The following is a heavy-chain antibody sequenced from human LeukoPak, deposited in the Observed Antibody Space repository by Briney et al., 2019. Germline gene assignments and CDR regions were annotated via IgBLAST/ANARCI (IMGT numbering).Heavy chain of an antibody. Sequence: SVKVSCKASGDTFSSYGITWVRQAPGQGLEWVGVIIPIFGTPNYAQKFQGRVTITADESTRTAYMELSRLTSEDTAIYYCTARGDYWGQGTLVTVSS. D-gene: IGHD3-10*01. CDR3: TARGDY. V-gene: IGHV1-69*13. CDR1: GDTFSSYG. CDR2: IIPIFGTP. J-gene: IGHJ4*02.